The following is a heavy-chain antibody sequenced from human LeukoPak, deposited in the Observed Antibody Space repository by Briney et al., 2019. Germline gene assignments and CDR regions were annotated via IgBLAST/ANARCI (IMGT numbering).Heavy chain of an antibody. CDR2: IKEDGSDK. J-gene: IGHJ4*02. CDR1: GFTFSNYW. Sequence: PGGSLRLSCAASGFTFSNYWMSWVRQAPGKGLEWVANIKEDGSDKYYVDSVKGRFTISRDNAKNSLYLQMDSLRAEDTAVYHCARGSYWGQGALVTVSS. V-gene: IGHV3-7*04. CDR3: ARGSY.